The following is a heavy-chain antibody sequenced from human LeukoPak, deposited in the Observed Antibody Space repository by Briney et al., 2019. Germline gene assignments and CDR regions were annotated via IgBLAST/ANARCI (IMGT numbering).Heavy chain of an antibody. CDR1: GFTFSSYW. Sequence: GGSLRLSCAASGFTFSSYWMHWVRHAPGKGLVWVSRNSDGSGTTYADSVKGRFTISRDNAKKKGYLQMKSLRAEDTAVYYCASLFLCYGCSSSSDSFNIWGQGTMVTVSS. CDR2: NSDGSGT. V-gene: IGHV3-74*01. J-gene: IGHJ3*02. D-gene: IGHD6-6*01. CDR3: ASLFLCYGCSSSSDSFNI.